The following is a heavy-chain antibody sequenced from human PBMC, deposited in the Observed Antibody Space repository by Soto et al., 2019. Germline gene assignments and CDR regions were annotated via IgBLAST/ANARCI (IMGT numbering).Heavy chain of an antibody. CDR2: IYYSGST. V-gene: IGHV4-30-4*01. Sequence: PSETLSLTCTVSGCSISSGDYYWSWIRQPPGKGLEWIGYIYYSGSTYYNPSLKSRVTISVDTSKNQFSLKLSSVTAADTAVYYCARDGGHYYDSSGYFVYWGQGTLVTVSS. D-gene: IGHD3-22*01. CDR1: GCSISSGDYY. J-gene: IGHJ4*02. CDR3: ARDGGHYYDSSGYFVY.